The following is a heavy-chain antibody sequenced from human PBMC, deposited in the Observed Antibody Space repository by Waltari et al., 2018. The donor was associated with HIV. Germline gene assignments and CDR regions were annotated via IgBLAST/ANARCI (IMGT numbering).Heavy chain of an antibody. V-gene: IGHV4-39*07. CDR2: IYYSGSA. D-gene: IGHD2-15*01. Sequence: QLQLQEAGTRLVKTSVTLSLTCQVSGGFIRSSSHYCGWIRQPPGKGLEWIANIYYSGSAYYNPSLKSRVTISVDTSKNQFSLKLSSVTVADTAVYYCVRDVEWFQSWGQGTLVIVSS. CDR1: GGFIRSSSHY. CDR3: VRDVEWFQS. J-gene: IGHJ5*01.